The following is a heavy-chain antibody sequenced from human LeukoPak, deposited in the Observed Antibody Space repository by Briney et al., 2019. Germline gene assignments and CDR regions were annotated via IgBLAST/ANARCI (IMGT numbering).Heavy chain of an antibody. J-gene: IGHJ4*02. CDR2: IYYSGST. V-gene: IGHV4-39*01. D-gene: IGHD6-13*01. CDR1: GGSISSSSYY. CDR3: AGSREIAAAGNGI. Sequence: SETLSLTCTVSGGSISSSSYYWGWIRQPPGKGLEWIGCIYYSGSTNSNPSLKGRVTIYVDTTKNQFSLRLSAVTAADTAVYYSAGSREIAAAGNGIWGQGTLVTVSS.